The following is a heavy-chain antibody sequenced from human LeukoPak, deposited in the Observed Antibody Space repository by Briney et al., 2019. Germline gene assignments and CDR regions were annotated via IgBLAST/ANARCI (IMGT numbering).Heavy chain of an antibody. D-gene: IGHD1-26*01. CDR3: AKDSIVGTSPRFDY. CDR1: GFTFSDYG. CDR2: ISYDGSNK. V-gene: IGHV3-30*18. J-gene: IGHJ4*02. Sequence: GGSLRLSCAASGFTFSDYGIHWVRQAPGKGLEWVAVISYDGSNKYYADSVKGRFTISRDNSKNTLYLQMNSLRAEDTAVYYCAKDSIVGTSPRFDYWGQGTLVTVSS.